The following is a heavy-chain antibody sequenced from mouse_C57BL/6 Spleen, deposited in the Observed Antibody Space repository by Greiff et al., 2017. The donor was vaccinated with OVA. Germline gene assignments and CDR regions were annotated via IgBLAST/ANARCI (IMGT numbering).Heavy chain of an antibody. CDR2: IDPANGNT. D-gene: IGHD1-1*01. V-gene: IGHV14-3*01. J-gene: IGHJ1*03. CDR1: GFNIKNTY. Sequence: EVQLQQSVAELVRPGASVKLSCTASGFNIKNTYMHWVKQRPEQGLEWIGRIDPANGNTKYAPKFQGKATITADPSSNTAYLQLSSLTSEDTAIYYCAPITTVVAPSYWYFDVWGTGTTVTVSS. CDR3: APITTVVAPSYWYFDV.